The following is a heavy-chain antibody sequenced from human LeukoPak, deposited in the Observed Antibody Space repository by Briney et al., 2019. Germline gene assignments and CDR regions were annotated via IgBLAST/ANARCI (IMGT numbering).Heavy chain of an antibody. Sequence: GGSLRLSCAASGFTFSSYGMHWVRQAPGKGLEWVAFIRYDGSNKYYADSVKGRFTISRDNSKNTLYLQMNSLRAEDTAVYYCAKLDIMAILTGYDYWGQGTLVTVSS. CDR2: IRYDGSNK. D-gene: IGHD3-9*01. CDR3: AKLDIMAILTGYDY. CDR1: GFTFSSYG. J-gene: IGHJ4*02. V-gene: IGHV3-30*02.